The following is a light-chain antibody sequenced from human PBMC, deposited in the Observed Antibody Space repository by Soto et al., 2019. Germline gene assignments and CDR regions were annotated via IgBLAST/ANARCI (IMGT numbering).Light chain of an antibody. CDR1: QGVSSW. V-gene: IGKV1-12*01. CDR2: AAS. Sequence: DIQMTQSPSSVSASVGDRVTITCRASQGVSSWLLWYQQKPGKAPNLLIYAASTLQSGVPSRFSGRGSGTDFTLTISSLQPEDFATYYCQQAYSFPVTFGQGTRLEIK. J-gene: IGKJ5*01. CDR3: QQAYSFPVT.